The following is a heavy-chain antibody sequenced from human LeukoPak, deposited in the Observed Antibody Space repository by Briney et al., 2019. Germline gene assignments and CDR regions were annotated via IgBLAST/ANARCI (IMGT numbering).Heavy chain of an antibody. V-gene: IGHV3-23*01. CDR1: GFTFSSYG. D-gene: IGHD5-24*01. CDR2: ISGSGGST. J-gene: IGHJ4*02. Sequence: PGGSLRLSCAASGFTFSSYGMSWVRQAPGKGLEWVSAISGSGGSTYYADSVKGRFATSRDNSKNTLYLQMNSLRAEDTAVYYCAKYGGWLHLPFDYWGQGTLVTVSS. CDR3: AKYGGWLHLPFDY.